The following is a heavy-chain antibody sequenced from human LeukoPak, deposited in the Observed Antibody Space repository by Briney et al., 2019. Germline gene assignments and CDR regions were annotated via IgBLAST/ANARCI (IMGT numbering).Heavy chain of an antibody. CDR1: GFTFSSYG. CDR2: IRYDGSNK. Sequence: GGSLRLSCAASGFTFSSYGMHWVRQAPGKGLEWVAFIRYDGSNKYYADSVKGRFTISRDNSKNTLYLQMNSLRAEDTAVYYCAKAGVVAATRYYYYMDVWGKGTTVTVSS. D-gene: IGHD2-15*01. V-gene: IGHV3-30*02. CDR3: AKAGVVAATRYYYYMDV. J-gene: IGHJ6*03.